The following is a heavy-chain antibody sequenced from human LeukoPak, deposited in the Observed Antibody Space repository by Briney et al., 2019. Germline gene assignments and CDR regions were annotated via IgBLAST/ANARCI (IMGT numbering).Heavy chain of an antibody. Sequence: GGSLRLSCAASGFTFSSYGMHWVRQAPGKGLEWMAFIRYDGSNKYYAGSVKGRFTISRDNSKNTLYLQMNSLRAEDTAVYYCAKDSGYSGYNSGFDYWGQGTLVTVSS. CDR1: GFTFSSYG. J-gene: IGHJ4*02. CDR2: IRYDGSNK. V-gene: IGHV3-30*02. CDR3: AKDSGYSGYNSGFDY. D-gene: IGHD5-12*01.